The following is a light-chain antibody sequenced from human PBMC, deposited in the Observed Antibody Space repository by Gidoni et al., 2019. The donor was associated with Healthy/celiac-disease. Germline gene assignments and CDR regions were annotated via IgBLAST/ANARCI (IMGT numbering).Light chain of an antibody. CDR3: QQSYSTPCS. Sequence: DIQMTQSQSSLSASVGDSVTITCRASQSISSYLNWYQQKPGKAPKLLLYAASSLQSGVPSRFSGSGSGTDFTLTISSLQPEDFATYYCQQSYSTPCSFGQGTKLEIK. J-gene: IGKJ2*04. CDR1: QSISSY. V-gene: IGKV1-39*01. CDR2: AAS.